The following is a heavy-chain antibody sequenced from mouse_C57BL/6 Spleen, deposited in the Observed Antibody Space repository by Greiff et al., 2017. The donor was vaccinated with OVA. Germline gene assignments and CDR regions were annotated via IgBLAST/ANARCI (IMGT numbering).Heavy chain of an antibody. CDR3: TTCYYGSSYVGTWFAY. J-gene: IGHJ3*01. Sequence: VQLQQSGAELVRPGASVKLSCTASGFNIKDYYMHWVKQRPEQGLEWIGRIDPEDGDTEYAPKFQGKATMTADTSSNTAYLQLSRLTSEDTAVYYCTTCYYGSSYVGTWFAYWGQGTLVTVSA. CDR1: GFNIKDYY. V-gene: IGHV14-1*01. CDR2: IDPEDGDT. D-gene: IGHD1-1*01.